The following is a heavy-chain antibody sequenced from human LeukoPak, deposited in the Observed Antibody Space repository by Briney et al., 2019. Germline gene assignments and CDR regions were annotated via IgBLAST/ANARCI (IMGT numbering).Heavy chain of an antibody. D-gene: IGHD3-10*01. CDR2: INPNSGGT. CDR3: ARVQDTMVRGVITPNFDY. J-gene: IGHJ4*02. CDR1: GHTFTGYY. Sequence: GASVKVSCKASGHTFTGYYMHWVRQAPGQGLEWMGWINPNSGGTNHAQKFQGRVTMTRDTSISTAYMELSRLRSDDTAVYYCARVQDTMVRGVITPNFDYWGQGTLVTVSS. V-gene: IGHV1-2*02.